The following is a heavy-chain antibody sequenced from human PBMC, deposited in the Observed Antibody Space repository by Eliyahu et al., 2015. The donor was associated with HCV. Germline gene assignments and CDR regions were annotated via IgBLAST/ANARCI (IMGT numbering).Heavy chain of an antibody. CDR3: ARDVSTSLSIEFYYYYYMDV. J-gene: IGHJ6*03. V-gene: IGHV3-21*01. CDR2: ISSSSSYI. Sequence: EVQLVESGGGLVKPGGSLRLSCAASGFTFSSYRMNWVRQAPGKGLEWVSSISSSSSYIYYADSVKGRLTISRDNAKNSLYLQMNSLRAEDTAVYYCARDVSTSLSIEFYYYYYMDVWGKGTTVTVSS. CDR1: GFTFSSYR. D-gene: IGHD2-2*01.